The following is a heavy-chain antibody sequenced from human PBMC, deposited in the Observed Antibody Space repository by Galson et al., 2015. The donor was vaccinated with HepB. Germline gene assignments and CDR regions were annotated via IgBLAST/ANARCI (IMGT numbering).Heavy chain of an antibody. J-gene: IGHJ4*02. D-gene: IGHD5-18*01. CDR3: TRLGQLWSSDY. Sequence: SLRLSCAASGFTFSGSAMHWVRQASGKGLEWVGRIRSKANSYATAYAASVKGRFTISRDDSKNTAYLQMNSLKTEDTAVYYCTRLGQLWSSDYWGQGTLVTVSS. CDR1: GFTFSGSA. CDR2: IRSKANSYAT. V-gene: IGHV3-73*01.